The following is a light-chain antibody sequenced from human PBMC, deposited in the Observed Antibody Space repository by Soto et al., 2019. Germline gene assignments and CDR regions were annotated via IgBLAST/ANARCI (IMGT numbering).Light chain of an antibody. CDR3: QRYGSSPRT. Sequence: EIVLTQSPGTLSLSPGERATLSCRASQSVSSSYLAWYQQKPGQAPRLLIYGASSRATGIPDWFSGSGSGTDFTLTISRLEREHFEVYYCQRYGSSPRTFGQGTKVEIK. J-gene: IGKJ1*01. CDR2: GAS. CDR1: QSVSSSY. V-gene: IGKV3-20*01.